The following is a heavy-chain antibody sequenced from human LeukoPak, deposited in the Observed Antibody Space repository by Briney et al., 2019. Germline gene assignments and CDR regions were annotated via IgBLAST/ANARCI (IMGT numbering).Heavy chain of an antibody. CDR3: ARDAFIAAAGYYFDY. Sequence: ASVKVSCKASGYTFTGYYMHWVRQAPGQGLEWMGWINPNSGGTNYAQKFQGRVTMTRDTSISTAYMELSSLRSDDTAVYYCARDAFIAAAGYYFDYWGQGTLVTVFS. D-gene: IGHD6-13*01. J-gene: IGHJ4*02. CDR2: INPNSGGT. V-gene: IGHV1-2*02. CDR1: GYTFTGYY.